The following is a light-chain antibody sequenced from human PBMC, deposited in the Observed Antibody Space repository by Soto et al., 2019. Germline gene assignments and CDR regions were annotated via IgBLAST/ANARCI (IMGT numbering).Light chain of an antibody. CDR2: GVT. Sequence: QCALTQPASVSGSPGQSISMSCTGTRSDVGGYNYVSWYQQHPGKAPKLMIYGVTNRPSGVSNRFSGSKSGNTASLTISGLQAEDEADYYCISYTRSTTYVFGTGTKVTVL. V-gene: IGLV2-14*01. CDR1: RSDVGGYNY. J-gene: IGLJ1*01. CDR3: ISYTRSTTYV.